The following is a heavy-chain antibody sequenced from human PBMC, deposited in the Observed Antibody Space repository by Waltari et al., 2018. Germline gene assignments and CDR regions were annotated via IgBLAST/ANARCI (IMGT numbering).Heavy chain of an antibody. D-gene: IGHD1-26*01. CDR1: GFTFSSYS. Sequence: EVQLVESGGGLVKPGGSLRLSCAASGFTFSSYSMNWVRQAPGKGLEWVSSISSSSSYIYYADSVKGRFTTSRDNAKNSLYLQMNSLRAEDTAVYYCARDSPLGGAFDIWGQGTMVTVSS. V-gene: IGHV3-21*01. J-gene: IGHJ3*02. CDR3: ARDSPLGGAFDI. CDR2: ISSSSSYI.